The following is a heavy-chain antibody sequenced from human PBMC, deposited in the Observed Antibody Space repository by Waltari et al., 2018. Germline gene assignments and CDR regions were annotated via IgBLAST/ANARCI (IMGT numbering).Heavy chain of an antibody. CDR3: VRGFRHCTAASCSDH. CDR2: INPNGGNT. D-gene: IGHD2-15*01. Sequence: QVHLVQSGPEVKKPGASVKVSCKASGYDFIGYDINWVRQATGQGLEGMGWINPNGGNTAYAPRVQGRVTMTRGRSLNTAYMELHSLRSEVTAVYYCVRGFRHCTAASCSDHWGQGTLVTVSS. CDR1: GYDFIGYD. J-gene: IGHJ4*02. V-gene: IGHV1-8*01.